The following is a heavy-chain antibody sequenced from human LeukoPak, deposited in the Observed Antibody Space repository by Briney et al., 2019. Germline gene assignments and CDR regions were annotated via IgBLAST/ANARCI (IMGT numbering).Heavy chain of an antibody. V-gene: IGHV3-74*01. CDR2: INHDGSST. J-gene: IGHJ4*02. CDR1: GFTFTTFW. Sequence: PGGSLRLSCATSGFTFTTFWMHLVRQAPGKGLVWVSRINHDGSSTNYADSVKGRFTISRDNAKNAVFLQMNSLRAEDTAVYYCVRDWGYDSSGYWQKYFGTWGQGTLVTVSS. D-gene: IGHD3-22*01. CDR3: VRDWGYDSSGYWQKYFGT.